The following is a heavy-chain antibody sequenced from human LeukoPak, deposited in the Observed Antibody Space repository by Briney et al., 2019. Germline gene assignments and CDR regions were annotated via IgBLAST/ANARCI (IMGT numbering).Heavy chain of an antibody. Sequence: GGSLRLSCAASGFTFSSHWMSWVRQAPGKGLEWVANISPDGSEKYYVDSVKGRFTISRDNAKNSLYLQMNSLRVEDTAVYYCARIWEGGYWGQGTLVTVSS. CDR2: ISPDGSEK. CDR1: GFTFSSHW. CDR3: ARIWEGGY. D-gene: IGHD1-26*01. J-gene: IGHJ4*02. V-gene: IGHV3-7*02.